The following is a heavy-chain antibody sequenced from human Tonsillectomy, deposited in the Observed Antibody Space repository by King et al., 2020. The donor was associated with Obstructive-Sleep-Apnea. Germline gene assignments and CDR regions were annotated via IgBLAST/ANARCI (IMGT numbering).Heavy chain of an antibody. CDR3: AGKARDHNWFDP. CDR2: ISSSGSTT. CDR1: GFPFSDYD. Sequence: VQLVESGGGLVKPGGSLRLSCAASGFPFSDYDMSWIREAPGKGLEWVSYISSSGSTTYYADFVKGRFTISRENAKNSLHVQMNSLRAEDTAVYYCAGKARDHNWFDPWGQGTLVTVSS. V-gene: IGHV3-11*01. J-gene: IGHJ5*02.